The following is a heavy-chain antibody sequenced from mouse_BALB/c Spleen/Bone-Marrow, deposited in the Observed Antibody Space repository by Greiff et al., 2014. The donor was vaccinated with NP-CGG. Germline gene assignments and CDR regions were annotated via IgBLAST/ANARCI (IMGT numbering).Heavy chain of an antibody. D-gene: IGHD1-1*01. J-gene: IGHJ3*01. CDR2: INPSTGYT. Sequence: QVQLQQSGAELAKPGASVKMSCKASGYTFTGYWMHWVKQRPGQGLEWIGYINPSTGYTEYNQKFKDKATLTADKSSSTAYMQLSSLTSDDAAVYYCAREGYYGSPFAYWGQGTLVTVSA. CDR1: GYTFTGYW. CDR3: AREGYYGSPFAY. V-gene: IGHV1-7*01.